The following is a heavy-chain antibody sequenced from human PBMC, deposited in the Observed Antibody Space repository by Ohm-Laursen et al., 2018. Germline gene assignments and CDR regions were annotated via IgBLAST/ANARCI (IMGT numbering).Heavy chain of an antibody. CDR3: ATLPMVRGVRDY. CDR2: INPSGGST. V-gene: IGHV1-46*01. Sequence: GASVKVSCKASGYTFTSYYIHWVRQAPGQGLEWMGIINPSGGSTIYAQKFRGRVTMTRDTSTGTVYMDLSSLRSEDTAIYYCATLPMVRGVRDYWGQGTLVTISS. CDR1: GYTFTSYY. D-gene: IGHD3-10*01. J-gene: IGHJ4*02.